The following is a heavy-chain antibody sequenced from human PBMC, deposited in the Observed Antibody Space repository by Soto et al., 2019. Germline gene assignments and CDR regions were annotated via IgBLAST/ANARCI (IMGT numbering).Heavy chain of an antibody. CDR3: AAVVPAAISPLGGWFDP. CDR1: GGTFSSYA. Sequence: SVKVSFKASGGTFSSYAISWVRQAPGQGLEWMGGIIPIFGTANYAQKFQGRVTITADESTSTAYMELSSLRSEDTAVYYCAAVVPAAISPLGGWFDPWGQGTLVTVSS. D-gene: IGHD2-2*01. V-gene: IGHV1-69*13. CDR2: IIPIFGTA. J-gene: IGHJ5*02.